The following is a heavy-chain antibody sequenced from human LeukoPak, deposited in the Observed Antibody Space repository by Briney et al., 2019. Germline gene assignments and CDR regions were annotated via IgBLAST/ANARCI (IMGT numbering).Heavy chain of an antibody. J-gene: IGHJ3*01. V-gene: IGHV1-69*04. CDR3: SRDFSGSYYQDDAFDL. D-gene: IGHD1-26*01. CDR2: IIPILGIA. Sequence: SVKVSCKASGGTFSSYTISWVRQAPGQGREWMGRIIPILGIANYAQKFQGRVTITADKSTSTAYMELSSLRSEDTAVYYCSRDFSGSYYQDDAFDLWGQGTMLTVSS. CDR1: GGTFSSYT.